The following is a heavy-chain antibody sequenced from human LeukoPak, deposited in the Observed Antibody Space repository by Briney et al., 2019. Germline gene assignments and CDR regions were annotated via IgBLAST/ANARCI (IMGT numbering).Heavy chain of an antibody. Sequence: GGSLRLSCAASGFTFSSYEMNWVRQAPGKGLEWVSYISSSGSTIYYADSVKGRFTISRDNAKNSLYLQMNSLRAEDTAVYHCASYSSAWGWLDSWGQGTLVTVSS. CDR1: GFTFSSYE. V-gene: IGHV3-48*03. CDR3: ASYSSAWGWLDS. CDR2: ISSSGSTI. J-gene: IGHJ5*01. D-gene: IGHD6-19*01.